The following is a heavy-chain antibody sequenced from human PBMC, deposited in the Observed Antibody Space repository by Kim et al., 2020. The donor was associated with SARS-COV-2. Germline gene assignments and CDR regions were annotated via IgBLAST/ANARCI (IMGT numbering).Heavy chain of an antibody. V-gene: IGHV3-11*01. Sequence: GGSLRLSCAASGFTFSEFYMGWIRQPPGKGLEWLSYISNPATTIYYADSVKGRFTISRDNTKNSLYLEMTGLRVDDTAVYFCARVRVAARRFDFWGQGTLVTVSS. CDR1: GFTFSEFY. J-gene: IGHJ4*02. CDR3: ARVRVAARRFDF. CDR2: ISNPATTI. D-gene: IGHD6-19*01.